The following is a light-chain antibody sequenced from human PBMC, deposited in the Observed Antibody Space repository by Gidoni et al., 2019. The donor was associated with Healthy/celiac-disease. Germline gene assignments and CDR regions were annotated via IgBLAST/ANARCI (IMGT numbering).Light chain of an antibody. CDR3: QQYGSAPPYT. J-gene: IGKJ2*01. Sequence: EIVLTQSPGTLSWSPGERATLSCRASKSVSSNYLAWYQQKPGQAPRLLIYGASSRATDIPDRFSGSGSGTDFTLTISRLEPEDFAMYYCQQYGSAPPYTFGQGTKLEIK. CDR2: GAS. V-gene: IGKV3-20*01. CDR1: KSVSSNY.